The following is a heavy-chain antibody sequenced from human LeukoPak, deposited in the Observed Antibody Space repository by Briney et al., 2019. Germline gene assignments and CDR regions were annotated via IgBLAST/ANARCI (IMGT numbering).Heavy chain of an antibody. Sequence: SETLSLTCAVYGGSLSGYYWSWIRQPPGKGLEWIGEINHSGSTNYNPSLKSRVTISVDTSKNQFSLKLSSVTAADTAVYYCARPTSGYWGQGTLVTVSS. CDR2: INHSGST. V-gene: IGHV4-34*01. CDR1: GGSLSGYY. CDR3: ARPTSGY. J-gene: IGHJ4*02.